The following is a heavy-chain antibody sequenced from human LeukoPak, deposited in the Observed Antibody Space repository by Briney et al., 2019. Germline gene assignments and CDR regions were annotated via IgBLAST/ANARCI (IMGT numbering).Heavy chain of an antibody. V-gene: IGHV4-59*01. CDR2: IYYSGST. CDR3: ARRGKGYSPTMDV. J-gene: IGHJ6*03. D-gene: IGHD5-18*01. CDR1: GGSISSYY. Sequence: SETLSLTCTVSGGSISSYYWSWIRQPPGKGLEWIGYIYYSGSTNYNPSLKSRVTISVDTSKNQFSLKLSSVTAADTAVYYCARRGKGYSPTMDVWGKGTTVTVSS.